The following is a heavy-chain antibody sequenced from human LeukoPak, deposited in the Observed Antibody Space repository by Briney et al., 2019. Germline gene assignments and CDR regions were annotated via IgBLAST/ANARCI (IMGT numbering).Heavy chain of an antibody. J-gene: IGHJ4*02. V-gene: IGHV4-34*01. CDR2: INHSGST. D-gene: IGHD4-17*01. CDR1: GGSFSGYY. CDR3: GGTTVTTDYFDY. Sequence: SETLSLTCAGYGGSFSGYYWSWIRQPPGKGLEWIGEINHSGSTNYNPSLKSRVTISVDTSKNQFSLKLSSVTAADTAVYYCGGTTVTTDYFDYWGQGTLVTVSS.